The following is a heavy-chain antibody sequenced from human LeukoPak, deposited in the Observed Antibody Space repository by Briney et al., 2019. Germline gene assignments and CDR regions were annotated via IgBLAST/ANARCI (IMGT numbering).Heavy chain of an antibody. CDR1: GYRFSNYD. CDR3: ASLKNYYDSSGYLVTDAFDI. D-gene: IGHD3-22*01. V-gene: IGHV1-8*03. CDR2: IHPTSSNT. Sequence: GASVKVSCKSSGYRFSNYDINWVRQASGQGLEWMGWIHPTSSNTAYSQKLLPKFQGRLTIARDTSINTAYMELRSLKSDDTAVYYCASLKNYYDSSGYLVTDAFDIWGQGTMVTVSS. J-gene: IGHJ3*02.